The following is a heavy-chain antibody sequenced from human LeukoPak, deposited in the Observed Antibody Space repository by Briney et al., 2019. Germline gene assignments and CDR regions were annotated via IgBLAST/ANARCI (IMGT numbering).Heavy chain of an antibody. CDR1: GFTFNDYW. Sequence: PGGSLRLSCAASGFTFNDYWMSWVRQAPGRGLEWVANINQDGSEIYYVDSMKGRFTSSRDNSKNTLYLQMNSLRAEDTAVYYCAREGPGITMIVVVITGAFDIWGQGTMVTVSS. CDR2: INQDGSEI. V-gene: IGHV3-7*01. J-gene: IGHJ3*02. D-gene: IGHD3-22*01. CDR3: AREGPGITMIVVVITGAFDI.